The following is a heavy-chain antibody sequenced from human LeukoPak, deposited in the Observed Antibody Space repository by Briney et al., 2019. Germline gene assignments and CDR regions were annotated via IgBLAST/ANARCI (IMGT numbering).Heavy chain of an antibody. CDR3: AGGSGWLNRQ. D-gene: IGHD6-19*01. CDR1: GFAFSTYW. J-gene: IGHJ4*02. V-gene: IGHV3-7*03. Sequence: GSLRLSCAASGFAFSTYWMSCVPPAPGKGLEWVANIKQDGSEKYYVDSVKGRFTISRDNAKNSLYLQMNTLRAEDTAVYYCAGGSGWLNRQWGQGTLVTVSS. CDR2: IKQDGSEK.